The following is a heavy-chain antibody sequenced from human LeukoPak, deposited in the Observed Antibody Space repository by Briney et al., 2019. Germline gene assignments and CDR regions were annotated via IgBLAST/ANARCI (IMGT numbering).Heavy chain of an antibody. J-gene: IGHJ2*01. CDR3: ARHSGRGWPGEDLDL. V-gene: IGHV1-18*01. D-gene: IGHD6-19*01. CDR2: ISGHNGNT. Sequence: ASVKVSCKASGYTFTNYAITWVRQAPGQGIEWMGWISGHNGNTKYAQKFQGRATMTTDTSTTTAYMELRSLRSDDTAMYYCARHSGRGWPGEDLDLWGRGTLVIVSS. CDR1: GYTFTNYA.